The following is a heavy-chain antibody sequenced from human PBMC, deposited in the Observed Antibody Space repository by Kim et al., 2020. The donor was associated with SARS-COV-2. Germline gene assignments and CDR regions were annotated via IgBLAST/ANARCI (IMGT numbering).Heavy chain of an antibody. D-gene: IGHD4-17*01. CDR3: AREATTSAYYFDY. Sequence: YNPPLKSRVTISVDTSKNQFSLKLSSVTAADTAVYYCAREATTSAYYFDYWGQGTLVTVSS. J-gene: IGHJ4*02. V-gene: IGHV4-39*07.